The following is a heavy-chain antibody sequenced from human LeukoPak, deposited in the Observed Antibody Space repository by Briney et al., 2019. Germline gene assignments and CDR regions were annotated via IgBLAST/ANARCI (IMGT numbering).Heavy chain of an antibody. CDR2: ISSSSSYI. CDR3: ARAANSNAFDI. D-gene: IGHD2/OR15-2a*01. V-gene: IGHV3-21*01. CDR1: GFTFSSYS. J-gene: IGHJ3*02. Sequence: GGSLRLSCAASGFTFSSYSMNWVSQAPGKGLEWVSSISSSSSYIYYADSVKGRFTISRDNAKNSLYPQMNSLRAEDTAVYYCARAANSNAFDIWGQGTMVTVSS.